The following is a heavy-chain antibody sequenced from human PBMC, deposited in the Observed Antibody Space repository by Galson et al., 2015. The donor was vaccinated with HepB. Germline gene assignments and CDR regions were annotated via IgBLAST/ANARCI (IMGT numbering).Heavy chain of an antibody. CDR1: GFTFDDYA. D-gene: IGHD4-11*01. V-gene: IGHV3-9*01. CDR3: AKGVGPKFYSNYDY. Sequence: SLRLSCAASGFTFDDYAMHWVRQAPGKGLEWVSGISWNSGSIGYADSVKGRFTISRDNAKNSLYLQMNSLRAEDTALYYCAKGVGPKFYSNYDYWGQGTLVTVSS. J-gene: IGHJ4*02. CDR2: ISWNSGSI.